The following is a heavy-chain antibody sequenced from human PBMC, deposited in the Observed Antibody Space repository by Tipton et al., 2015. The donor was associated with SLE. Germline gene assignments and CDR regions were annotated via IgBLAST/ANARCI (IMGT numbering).Heavy chain of an antibody. D-gene: IGHD3-22*01. CDR3: ARDRGYYYDSSGYLNWFDP. Sequence: TLSLTCTVSGGSISSYYWSWIRQPAGIGLEWIGRIYTSGSTNYNPSLKSRVTMSVDTSKNQFSLKLSSVTAADTAVYYCARDRGYYYDSSGYLNWFDPWGQGTLVTVSS. V-gene: IGHV4-4*07. J-gene: IGHJ5*02. CDR2: IYTSGST. CDR1: GGSISSYY.